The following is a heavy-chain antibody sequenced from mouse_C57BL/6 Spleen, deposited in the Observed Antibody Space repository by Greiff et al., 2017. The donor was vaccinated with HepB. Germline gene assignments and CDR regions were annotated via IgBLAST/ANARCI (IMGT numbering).Heavy chain of an antibody. J-gene: IGHJ2*01. Sequence: QVQLQQPGTELVKPGASVKLSCKASGYTFTSYWMHWVKQRPGQGLEWIGNINPSNGGTNYNEKFKSKATLTVDKSSSTAYMQLSSLTSEDSAVYYCARGGQEGRGYDRDFDYWGQGTTLTVSS. CDR2: INPSNGGT. CDR1: GYTFTSYW. V-gene: IGHV1-53*01. CDR3: ARGGQEGRGYDRDFDY. D-gene: IGHD2-3*01.